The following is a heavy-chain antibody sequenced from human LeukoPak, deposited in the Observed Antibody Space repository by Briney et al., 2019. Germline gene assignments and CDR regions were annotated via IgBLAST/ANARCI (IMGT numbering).Heavy chain of an antibody. Sequence: GGSLRLSCAASGFTVSSNYMSWVRQAPGKGLEWVSVIYSGGSTYYADSVKGRFTISRDNSKNTLYLQMNSLRAEDTAVYYCARELYYYDSSGSLRVFDYWGQGTLVTVSS. V-gene: IGHV3-66*01. CDR3: ARELYYYDSSGSLRVFDY. D-gene: IGHD3-22*01. CDR2: IYSGGST. J-gene: IGHJ4*02. CDR1: GFTVSSNY.